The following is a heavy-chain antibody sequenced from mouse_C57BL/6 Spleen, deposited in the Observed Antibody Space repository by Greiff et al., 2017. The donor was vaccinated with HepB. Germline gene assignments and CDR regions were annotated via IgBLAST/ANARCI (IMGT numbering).Heavy chain of an antibody. CDR3: ARLGYGNLFDY. Sequence: QVQLQQSGPELVKPGASVKISCKASGYAFSSSWMNWVKQRPGKGLEWIGRIYPGDGDTNYNGKFKGKATLTADKSSSTAYMQLSSLTSEDSAVYFCARLGYGNLFDYWGQGTTLTVSS. CDR1: GYAFSSSW. V-gene: IGHV1-82*01. D-gene: IGHD2-1*01. J-gene: IGHJ2*01. CDR2: IYPGDGDT.